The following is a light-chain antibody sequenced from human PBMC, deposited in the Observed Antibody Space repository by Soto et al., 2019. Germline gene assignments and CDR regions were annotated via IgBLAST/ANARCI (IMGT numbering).Light chain of an antibody. J-gene: IGKJ4*01. V-gene: IGKV2-28*01. CDR3: MQALQTPLT. Sequence: DITMTQSPLSLPVTPGEPASISCRSIQSLLHSNGYNYLDWYLQKPGQSPQLLIYLGSNRASGVPDRFSGSGSGTDFTLKISRVEAEDVGVYYCMQALQTPLTFGRGTNVDIK. CDR2: LGS. CDR1: QSLLHSNGYNY.